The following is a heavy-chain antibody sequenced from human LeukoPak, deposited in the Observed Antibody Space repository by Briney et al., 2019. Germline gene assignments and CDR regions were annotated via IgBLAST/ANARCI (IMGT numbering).Heavy chain of an antibody. J-gene: IGHJ3*01. CDR1: GGSISSGNYY. Sequence: SETLSLTCTVSGGSISSGNYYWSWMRQPAGKGLEWIGRTTISGSTNYNPSLKSRVTISVDTSKNQFSLKVTSVTAADAAVYYCTRDGWRGGNGDAFDLWGQGTMVTVSS. CDR2: TTISGST. V-gene: IGHV4-61*02. D-gene: IGHD6-19*01. CDR3: TRDGWRGGNGDAFDL.